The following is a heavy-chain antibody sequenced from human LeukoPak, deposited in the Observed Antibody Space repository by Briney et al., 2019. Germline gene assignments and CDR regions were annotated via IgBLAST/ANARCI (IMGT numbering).Heavy chain of an antibody. CDR1: GFTFSDYY. CDR3: ARALGTEAAGAFDI. D-gene: IGHD6-13*01. V-gene: IGHV3-11*05. Sequence: GGSLRPSCAASGFTFSDYYMSWIRQAPGKGLEWVSYISSSSSYTNYADSVKGRFTISRDNAKNSLYLQMNSLRAEDTAVYYCARALGTEAAGAFDIWGQGTMVTVSS. J-gene: IGHJ3*02. CDR2: ISSSSSYT.